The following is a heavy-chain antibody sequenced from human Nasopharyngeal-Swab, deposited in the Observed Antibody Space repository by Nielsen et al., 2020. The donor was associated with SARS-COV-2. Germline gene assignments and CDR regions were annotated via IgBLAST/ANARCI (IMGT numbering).Heavy chain of an antibody. CDR3: ARFSPTYYYDSSGLNFDY. D-gene: IGHD3-22*01. CDR1: GFTFSSYS. V-gene: IGHV3-21*01. CDR2: ISSSSSYI. Sequence: GESLKISCAASGFTFSSYSMNWVRQAPGKGLEWVSSISSSSSYIYYADSVKGRFTISRDNAKNSLYLQMNSLRAEDTAVYYCARFSPTYYYDSSGLNFDYWGQGTLVTVSS. J-gene: IGHJ4*02.